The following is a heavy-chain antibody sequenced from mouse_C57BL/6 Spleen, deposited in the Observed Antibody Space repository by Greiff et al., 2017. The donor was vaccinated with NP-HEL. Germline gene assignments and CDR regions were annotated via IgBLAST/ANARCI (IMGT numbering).Heavy chain of an antibody. CDR2: IYPGSGST. CDR1: GYTFTSYW. J-gene: IGHJ3*01. CDR3: ARWGGSSPFAY. Sequence: QVHVKQPGAELVKPGASVKMSCKASGYTFTSYWITWVKQRPGQGLEWIGDIYPGSGSTNYNEKFKSKATLTVDTSSSTAYMQLSSLTSEDSAVYYCARWGGSSPFAYWGQGTLVTVSA. V-gene: IGHV1-55*01. D-gene: IGHD1-1*01.